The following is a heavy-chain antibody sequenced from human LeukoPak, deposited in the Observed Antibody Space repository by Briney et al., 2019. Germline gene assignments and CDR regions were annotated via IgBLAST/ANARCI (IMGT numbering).Heavy chain of an antibody. CDR1: DGSISGYY. Sequence: SETLSLTCAVYDGSISGYYWSWIRQPPGKGLEWIGEINQVGRTNYNPSVDSRVTISVDTSKNQFFLRVSSVTAADTAVYYCARLSWYSDPGNSHTLSGFDPWGLGVLVTVSS. CDR2: INQVGRT. J-gene: IGHJ5*02. V-gene: IGHV4-34*01. D-gene: IGHD3-10*01. CDR3: ARLSWYSDPGNSHTLSGFDP.